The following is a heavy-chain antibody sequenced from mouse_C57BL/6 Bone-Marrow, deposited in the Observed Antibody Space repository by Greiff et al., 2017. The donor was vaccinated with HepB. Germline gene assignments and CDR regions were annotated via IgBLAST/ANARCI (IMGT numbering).Heavy chain of an antibody. J-gene: IGHJ4*01. CDR1: GFTFTDYY. V-gene: IGHV7-3*01. CDR2: IRNKANGYTT. CDR3: ARYGELRHYAMDD. Sequence: EVKLMESGGGLVQPGGSLSLSCAASGFTFTDYYMSWVRQPPGKALEWLGFIRNKANGYTTEYSASVKGRFTISRDNSQSILYLQMNALRAEDSATYYCARYGELRHYAMDDWGQGTSVTVSS. D-gene: IGHD1-3*01.